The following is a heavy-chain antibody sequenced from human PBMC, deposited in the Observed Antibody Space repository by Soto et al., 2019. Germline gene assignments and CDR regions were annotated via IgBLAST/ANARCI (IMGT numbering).Heavy chain of an antibody. J-gene: IGHJ4*02. D-gene: IGHD3-3*01. CDR2: IIPVFDKP. Sequence: QVQLVQSGAELKKPGSSVKVSCTASGDTFGTYAISWVRQAPGQGLEWMGAIIPVFDKPHYAQKVQGRVKINADKSTDTAFLELSSLGYGDPGVQFCAGPRWTISPQISGFGWGQGTLLTVSS. CDR3: AGPRWTISPQISGFG. V-gene: IGHV1-69*06. CDR1: GDTFGTYA.